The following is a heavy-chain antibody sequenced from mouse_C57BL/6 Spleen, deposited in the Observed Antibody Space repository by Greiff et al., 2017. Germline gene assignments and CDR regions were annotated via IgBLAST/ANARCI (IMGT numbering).Heavy chain of an antibody. Sequence: QVQLQQSGPELVKPGASVKISCKASGYSFTSYYIHWVKQRPGQGLEWIGWIYPGSGNTKYNEKFKGKATLTADTSSSTAYMQLSSLTSEDSAVYYCARNPFTTVVDYYAMDYWGQGTSVTVSS. D-gene: IGHD1-1*01. V-gene: IGHV1-66*01. J-gene: IGHJ4*01. CDR1: GYSFTSYY. CDR2: IYPGSGNT. CDR3: ARNPFTTVVDYYAMDY.